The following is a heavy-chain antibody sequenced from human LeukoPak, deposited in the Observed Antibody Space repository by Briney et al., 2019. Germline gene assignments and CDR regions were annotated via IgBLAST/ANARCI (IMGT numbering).Heavy chain of an antibody. CDR3: ARPGYSSSPDDAFDI. V-gene: IGHV4-39*01. D-gene: IGHD6-6*01. Sequence: SETLSLTCTVSGGSISSSSYYWGWIRQPPGKGLEWIESIYYSGSTYYNPSLKSRVTISVDTSKDQFSLKLSSVTAADTAVYYCARPGYSSSPDDAFDIWGQGTMVTVSS. CDR2: IYYSGST. CDR1: GGSISSSSYY. J-gene: IGHJ3*02.